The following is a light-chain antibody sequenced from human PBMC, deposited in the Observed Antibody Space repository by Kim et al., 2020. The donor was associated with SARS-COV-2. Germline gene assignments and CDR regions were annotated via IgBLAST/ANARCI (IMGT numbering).Light chain of an antibody. CDR2: KAS. J-gene: IGKJ2*01. CDR1: QRINNW. CDR3: QQYNSPPYT. V-gene: IGKV1-5*03. Sequence: DIQMTQSPSTLSASVGDRVTITCRASQRINNWMAWYQQKAGKAPNLLIYKASSLISGVPSRFSGSGSGTEFTLTISSLQPDDFASYYCQQYNSPPYTFGQENKLEI.